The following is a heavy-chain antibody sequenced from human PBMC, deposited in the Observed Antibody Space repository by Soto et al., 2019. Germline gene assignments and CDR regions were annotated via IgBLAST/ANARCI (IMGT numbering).Heavy chain of an antibody. CDR2: ISAYNGNT. Sequence: ASVKVSCKASGYTFTSYGISWVRQAPGQGLEWMGWISAYNGNTNYAQKLQGRVTMTTDTSTSTAYMELRSLRSDDTAVYYCARRSPVYDYYYCYGMDVWGQGTTVTVSS. D-gene: IGHD3-16*01. V-gene: IGHV1-18*01. CDR3: ARRSPVYDYYYCYGMDV. CDR1: GYTFTSYG. J-gene: IGHJ6*02.